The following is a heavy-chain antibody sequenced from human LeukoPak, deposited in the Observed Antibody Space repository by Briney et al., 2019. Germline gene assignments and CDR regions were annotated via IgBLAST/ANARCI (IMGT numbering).Heavy chain of an antibody. CDR1: GFTFSNAW. D-gene: IGHD5-12*01. V-gene: IGHV3-15*01. Sequence: GGSLRLSCAASGFTFSNAWMSWVRQAPGKGLEWVGRIKSKTDGGTTDYAAPVKGRFTISRDDSKNMLYLQMNSLKTEDTAVYYCATDWVATKGDDAFDIWGQGTMVTVSS. CDR2: IKSKTDGGTT. CDR3: ATDWVATKGDDAFDI. J-gene: IGHJ3*02.